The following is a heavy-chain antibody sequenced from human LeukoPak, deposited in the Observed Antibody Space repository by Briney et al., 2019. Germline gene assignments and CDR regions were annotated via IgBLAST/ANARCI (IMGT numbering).Heavy chain of an antibody. Sequence: SETLSLTCTVSGGSISSGGYYWSWIRQHPGKGLEWIGYIYYSGSTYYNPSLKSRVTISVDTSKNQFSLKLSSVTAADTAVYYCARTKKLDGYNPLDYWGQGILVTVSS. CDR1: GGSISSGGYY. D-gene: IGHD5-24*01. J-gene: IGHJ4*02. CDR2: IYYSGST. CDR3: ARTKKLDGYNPLDY. V-gene: IGHV4-31*03.